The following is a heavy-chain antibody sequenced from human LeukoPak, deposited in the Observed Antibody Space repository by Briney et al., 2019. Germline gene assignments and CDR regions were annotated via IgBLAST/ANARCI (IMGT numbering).Heavy chain of an antibody. V-gene: IGHV4-4*07. CDR1: GGSISSYY. D-gene: IGHD2-21*02. J-gene: IGHJ5*02. CDR2: IYTSGST. Sequence: PSETLSLTCTVSGGSISSYYWSWIRQPAGKGLEWIGRIYTSGSTNYNPSLKSRVTMSVDTSTNQFSLKLSSVTAADTAVYYCAREVKSLVTTNFGSGGWFDPWGQGTLVTVSS. CDR3: AREVKSLVTTNFGSGGWFDP.